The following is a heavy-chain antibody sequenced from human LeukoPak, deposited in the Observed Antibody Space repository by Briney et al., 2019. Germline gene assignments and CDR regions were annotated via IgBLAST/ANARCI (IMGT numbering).Heavy chain of an antibody. D-gene: IGHD3-22*01. CDR3: ARVYDSSGYPYFDY. V-gene: IGHV4-34*01. Sequence: SETLSLTCAVYGGSFSGYYWSWIGQPPGKGLEWIGETNHSGSTNYNPSLKSRVTISVDTSKNQFSLKLSSVTAADTAVYYCARVYDSSGYPYFDYWGQGTLVTVSS. J-gene: IGHJ4*02. CDR1: GGSFSGYY. CDR2: TNHSGST.